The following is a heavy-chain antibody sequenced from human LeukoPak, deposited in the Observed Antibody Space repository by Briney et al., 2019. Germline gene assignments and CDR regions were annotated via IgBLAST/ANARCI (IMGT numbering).Heavy chain of an antibody. Sequence: VASVKVSFKASGYTFTIYDINWVGQATGQGREGMGWMNPNSGNTGYAQKFQGRVTMTRNTSISTAYMELSSLRSEDTAVYYCARGLGAAAAPDYWGQGTLVTVSS. CDR1: GYTFTIYD. J-gene: IGHJ4*02. V-gene: IGHV1-8*01. CDR2: MNPNSGNT. D-gene: IGHD6-13*01. CDR3: ARGLGAAAAPDY.